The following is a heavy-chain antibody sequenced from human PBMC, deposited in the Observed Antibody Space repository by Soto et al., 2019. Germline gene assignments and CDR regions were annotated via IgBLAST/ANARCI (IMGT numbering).Heavy chain of an antibody. D-gene: IGHD2-2*01. CDR2: ISGSGGST. CDR3: AKPGGYCSSTSCLQNWFDP. CDR1: GFTFSSYA. V-gene: IGHV3-23*01. Sequence: GGSLRLSCAASGFTFSSYAMSWVRQAPGKGLEWVSAISGSGGSTHYADSVKGRFTISRDNSKNTLYLQMNSLRAEDTAVYYCAKPGGYCSSTSCLQNWFDPWGQGTLVTVSS. J-gene: IGHJ5*02.